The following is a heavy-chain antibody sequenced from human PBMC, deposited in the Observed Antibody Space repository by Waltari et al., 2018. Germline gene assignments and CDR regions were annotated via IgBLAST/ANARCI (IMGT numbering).Heavy chain of an antibody. V-gene: IGHV4-59*08. Sequence: QVQLQESGPGLVKPSETLSLTCTVSGGSISTYYWNWIRQPPGKGLEWIGYIYNSGSTNYNPSRKSRVTISVDTSKNQFSLKLSSVTAADTAVYYCARRRYYDSSGYWYYFDYWGQGTLVTVSS. D-gene: IGHD3-22*01. CDR1: GGSISTYY. CDR3: ARRRYYDSSGYWYYFDY. CDR2: IYNSGST. J-gene: IGHJ4*02.